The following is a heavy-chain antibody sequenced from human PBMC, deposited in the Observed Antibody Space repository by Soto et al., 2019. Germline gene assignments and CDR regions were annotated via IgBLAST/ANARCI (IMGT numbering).Heavy chain of an antibody. CDR2: ISYSGST. CDR1: GGSISSGNYY. Sequence: SETLSLTCTVSGGSISSGNYYWSWIRQPPGKGLEWIGFISYSGSTYYNPSLKSRVTMSVDTSKNQFSLKLSSVTAADTAVYYCSRADCRGPSCYSHTPYYYVMDVCGQGTSVTVSS. CDR3: SRADCRGPSCYSHTPYYYVMDV. J-gene: IGHJ6*02. V-gene: IGHV4-30-4*01. D-gene: IGHD2-15*01.